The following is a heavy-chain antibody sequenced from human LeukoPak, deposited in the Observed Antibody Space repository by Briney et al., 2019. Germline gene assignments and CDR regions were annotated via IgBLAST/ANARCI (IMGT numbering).Heavy chain of an antibody. CDR1: GYTFTGYY. J-gene: IGHJ4*02. Sequence: GASVKVSCKASGYTFTGYYMHWVRQAPGQGLEWMGWINPNSGGTNYAQKFEGRVTMTRDTSISTADMELSSLTSEDTAVYYCARGHSSLRRYYFDYWGQGTLVTVSS. D-gene: IGHD6-6*01. CDR3: ARGHSSLRRYYFDY. V-gene: IGHV1-2*02. CDR2: INPNSGGT.